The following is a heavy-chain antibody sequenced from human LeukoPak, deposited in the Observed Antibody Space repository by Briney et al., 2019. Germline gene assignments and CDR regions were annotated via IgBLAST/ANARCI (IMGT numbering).Heavy chain of an antibody. Sequence: SETLSLTCTVSGGSISSGNYYWSWIRQPAGKGLVWIGRFHTSGSTNYNPSLKSRVTILVDTSKSQFSLKLTSVTAADTAVYYCATISVTTFDYWGQGTLVTVSS. D-gene: IGHD4-11*01. CDR1: GGSISSGNYY. J-gene: IGHJ4*02. V-gene: IGHV4-61*02. CDR2: FHTSGST. CDR3: ATISVTTFDY.